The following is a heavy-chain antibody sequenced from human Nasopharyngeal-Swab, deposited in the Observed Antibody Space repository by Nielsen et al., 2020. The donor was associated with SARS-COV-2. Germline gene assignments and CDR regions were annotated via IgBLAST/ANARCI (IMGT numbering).Heavy chain of an antibody. CDR1: GGSISSGGYY. CDR2: IYYSGST. V-gene: IGHV4-31*03. D-gene: IGHD3-16*02. J-gene: IGHJ3*01. Sequence: SETLSLTCTVSGGSISSGGYYWIWIRQHPGKGLEWIGYIYYSGSTYYNPSLKSRVTISVDTSKNQFSLKLSSVTAAGTAVYYCAREVINQAVSDAFDFWGQGTMVTVSS. CDR3: AREVINQAVSDAFDF.